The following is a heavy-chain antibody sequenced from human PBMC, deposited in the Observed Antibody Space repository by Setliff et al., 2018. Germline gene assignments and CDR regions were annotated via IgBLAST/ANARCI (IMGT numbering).Heavy chain of an antibody. CDR1: GGSFSGYY. D-gene: IGHD6-13*01. J-gene: IGHJ6*02. Sequence: PSETLSLTCAVYGGSFSGYYWSWIRQPPGKGLEWIGEINHSGSTNYNPSLKSRVTISVDTSKNQFSLKLSSVTAADTAVYYCAREWGSSSWSSPRYYYYGMDVWGQGTTGTVSS. CDR3: AREWGSSSWSSPRYYYYGMDV. V-gene: IGHV4-34*01. CDR2: INHSGST.